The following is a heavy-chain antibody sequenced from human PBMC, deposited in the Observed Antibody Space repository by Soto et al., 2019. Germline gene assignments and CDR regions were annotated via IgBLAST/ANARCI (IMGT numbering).Heavy chain of an antibody. V-gene: IGHV1-18*01. D-gene: IGHD2-21*02. CDR2: ISAYNGNT. CDR3: ARAVVVTANYYYGMDV. CDR1: GYTFTSSG. Sequence: ASVKVSCKASGYTFTSSGISWVRQAPGQGLEWMGWISAYNGNTNYAQKFQGWVTMTRDTSISTAYMELSRLRSDDTAVYYCARAVVVTANYYYGMDVWGQGTTVTVS. J-gene: IGHJ6*02.